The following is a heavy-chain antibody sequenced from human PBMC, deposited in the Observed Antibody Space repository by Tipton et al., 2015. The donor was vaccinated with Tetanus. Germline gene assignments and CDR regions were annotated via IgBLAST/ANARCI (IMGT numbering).Heavy chain of an antibody. V-gene: IGHV3-33*01. J-gene: IGHJ4*02. D-gene: IGHD4-17*01. CDR3: ARDLYGDYVVDY. Sequence: SLRLSCAASGFIFSSYGIHWVRQAPGKGLEWVAVSWYDGTDKYYADSVKGRFTISRDNSKNTLDLQMNNLRDEDTAVYYCARDLYGDYVVDYWGQGTLVTVSS. CDR1: GFIFSSYG. CDR2: SWYDGTDK.